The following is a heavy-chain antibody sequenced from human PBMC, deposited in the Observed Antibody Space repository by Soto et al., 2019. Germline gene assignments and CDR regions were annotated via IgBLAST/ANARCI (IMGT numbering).Heavy chain of an antibody. CDR1: GYTFNSHA. CDR3: ARDQSGIGWYVDWFDP. Sequence: QAQLLQSGAEVKKPGASVKVSCKASGYTFNSHAIHWVRQAPGQRPEWMGWINAGNGNTKYSENFKGRVTCTRDTVATTVYMELTSLTSEDSAVYYCARDQSGIGWYVDWFDPWGQGTLVTVSS. D-gene: IGHD6-19*01. CDR2: INAGNGNT. V-gene: IGHV1-3*01. J-gene: IGHJ5*02.